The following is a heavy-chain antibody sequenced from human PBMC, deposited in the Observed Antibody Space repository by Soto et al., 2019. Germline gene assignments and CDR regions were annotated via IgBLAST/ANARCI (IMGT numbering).Heavy chain of an antibody. CDR1: GFTFSDYY. Sequence: GGSLRLSCAASGFTFSDYYMSWIRQAPGKGLEWVSYISSSSGYTNYADSVKGRFTISRDNAKNSLYLQMNSLRAEDTAVYYCAKEYGRLDYWGQGTLVTVSS. J-gene: IGHJ4*02. CDR2: ISSSSGYT. V-gene: IGHV3-11*06. CDR3: AKEYGRLDY. D-gene: IGHD4-17*01.